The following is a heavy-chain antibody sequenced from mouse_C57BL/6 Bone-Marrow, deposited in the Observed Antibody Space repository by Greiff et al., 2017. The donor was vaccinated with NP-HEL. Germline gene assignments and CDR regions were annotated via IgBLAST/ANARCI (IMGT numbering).Heavy chain of an antibody. V-gene: IGHV5-4*01. CDR1: GFTFSSYA. CDR3: ARDRWKYFDV. CDR2: ISDGGSYT. D-gene: IGHD1-1*02. Sequence: DVMLVESGGGLVKPGGSLKLSCAASGFTFSSYAMSWVRQTPEKRLEWVATISDGGSYTYYPDNVKGRFTISRDNAKNNLYLQMSHLKSEDTAMYYCARDRWKYFDVWGTGTTVTVSS. J-gene: IGHJ1*03.